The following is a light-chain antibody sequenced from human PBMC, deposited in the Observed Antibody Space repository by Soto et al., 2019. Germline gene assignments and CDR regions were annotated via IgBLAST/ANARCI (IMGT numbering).Light chain of an antibody. V-gene: IGKV1-27*01. Sequence: DIQMTQSPSSLSGSVGYSVTITCRASQGISNYLAWYQQRPGKAPTLLIYAASTLQSGVPSRFSGSGSGTEFTLTISSLQPEDVATYYCQRYNNAPRTFGQGTKVEIK. CDR1: QGISNY. CDR3: QRYNNAPRT. CDR2: AAS. J-gene: IGKJ1*01.